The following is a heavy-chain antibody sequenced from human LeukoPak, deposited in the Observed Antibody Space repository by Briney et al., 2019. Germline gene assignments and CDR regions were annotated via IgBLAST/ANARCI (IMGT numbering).Heavy chain of an antibody. J-gene: IGHJ4*02. CDR1: GFTVSSYY. CDR3: ARERDSFGWQFDY. CDR2: IYSGDIT. V-gene: IGHV3-53*01. D-gene: IGHD6-19*01. Sequence: PGGSLRLSCAASGFTVSSYYMTWVRQAPGKRLEWVSVIYSGDITYYADSVKGRFTISRDNSKNTLYLQMNSLRAEDTAVYYCARERDSFGWQFDYWGQGTLVTVSS.